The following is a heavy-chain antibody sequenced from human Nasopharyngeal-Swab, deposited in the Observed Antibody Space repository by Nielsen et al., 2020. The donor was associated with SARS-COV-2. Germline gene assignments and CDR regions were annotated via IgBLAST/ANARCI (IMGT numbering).Heavy chain of an antibody. CDR2: IKQDGSEK. D-gene: IGHD4-11*01. Sequence: GESLKISCATSGFTFSTYWMTWVRQAPRKGLEWVANIKQDGSEKYYIDSVKGRFTISRDNAKSSLFLEMNSLRVEDTALYYCATDGYSFGYDRGYWGQGTLVIVSS. V-gene: IGHV3-7*01. CDR1: GFTFSTYW. CDR3: ATDGYSFGYDRGY. J-gene: IGHJ4*02.